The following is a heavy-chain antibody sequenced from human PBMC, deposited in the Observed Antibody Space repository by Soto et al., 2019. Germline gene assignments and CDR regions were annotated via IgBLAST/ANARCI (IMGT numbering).Heavy chain of an antibody. Sequence: GXSVKVSCKASGYTFTSYDINWVRQATGQGLEWMGWMNPNSGNTGYAQKFQGRVTMTRNTSISTAYMELSSLRSEDTAVYYCASRLSTGQLLDDAFDIWGQGTMVTVSS. J-gene: IGHJ3*02. D-gene: IGHD2-2*01. V-gene: IGHV1-8*01. CDR1: GYTFTSYD. CDR2: MNPNSGNT. CDR3: ASRLSTGQLLDDAFDI.